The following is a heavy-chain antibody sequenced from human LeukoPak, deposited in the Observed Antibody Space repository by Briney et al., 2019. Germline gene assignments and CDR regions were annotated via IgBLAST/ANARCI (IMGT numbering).Heavy chain of an antibody. CDR3: AKEAAGADFDY. CDR1: GFTFSSYW. J-gene: IGHJ4*02. Sequence: PGGSLRLSCAASGFTFSSYWMYWVRQAPGKGLVWVSRIYSDARNTNYADSVQGRFTISRDNAKNTLYLQMNSLRAEDTAVYYCAKEAAGADFDYWGQGTLVTVSP. D-gene: IGHD6-13*01. CDR2: IYSDARNT. V-gene: IGHV3-74*01.